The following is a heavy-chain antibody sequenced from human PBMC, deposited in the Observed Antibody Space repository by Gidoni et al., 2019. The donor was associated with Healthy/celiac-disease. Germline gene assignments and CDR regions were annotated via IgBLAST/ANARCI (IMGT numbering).Heavy chain of an antibody. CDR3: ARANYDRSGYYVDY. CDR2: ISSSGSTI. J-gene: IGHJ4*02. V-gene: IGHV3-48*03. Sequence: EVQLVESGGSLVQPGGSLRLSCAASGFTFSSYEMNWVRQAPGKGLEWVSYISSSGSTIYYADSVKGRFTISRDNAKNSLYLQMNSLRAEDTAVYYCARANYDRSGYYVDYWGQGTLVTVSS. D-gene: IGHD3-22*01. CDR1: GFTFSSYE.